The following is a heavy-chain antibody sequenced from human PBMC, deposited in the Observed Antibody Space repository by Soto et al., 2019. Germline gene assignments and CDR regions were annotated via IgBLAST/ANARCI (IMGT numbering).Heavy chain of an antibody. J-gene: IGHJ3*02. CDR2: ISAYNDTT. Sequence: QVQLVQSGAEVKKPGASVKVSCKASGYTFTSYGISWVRQAPGQGLEWMGWISAYNDTTTSAQNFQGRVTMTTDPSTSTAYMELRSLRSDDTAVYYCARGDSGSYYVNAFDIWGQGTMVTVSS. CDR3: ARGDSGSYYVNAFDI. V-gene: IGHV1-18*01. CDR1: GYTFTSYG. D-gene: IGHD1-26*01.